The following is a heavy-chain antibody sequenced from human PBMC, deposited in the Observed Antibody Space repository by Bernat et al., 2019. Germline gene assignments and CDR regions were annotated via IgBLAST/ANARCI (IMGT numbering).Heavy chain of an antibody. Sequence: QVQLVESGGGVVQPGRSLRLSCAASGFTFTSYGFHWVRQAPGKGLEWVALIWYDGSKKNYADSVKGRFTISRDSSKNTLYLQMNSLRAEDTAVYHCARVLCSLDSCGSYFYYWGQGTLVTVSS. J-gene: IGHJ4*02. D-gene: IGHD2-15*01. V-gene: IGHV3-33*01. CDR3: ARVLCSLDSCGSYFYY. CDR2: IWYDGSKK. CDR1: GFTFTSYG.